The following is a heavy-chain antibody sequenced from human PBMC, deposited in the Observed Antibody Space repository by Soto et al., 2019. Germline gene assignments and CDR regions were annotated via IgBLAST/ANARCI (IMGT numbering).Heavy chain of an antibody. J-gene: IGHJ5*02. CDR3: ARDPRGVVTPNWFDP. D-gene: IGHD3-3*01. CDR1: GYTFTSYG. Sequence: QVQLVQSGAEVKKPGASVKVSCKASGYTFTSYGISWVRQAPGQGLEWMGWISAYNGNTNYAQKLQGRVTMTTDTSTSAAYMELRSLRSDDTAVYFCARDPRGVVTPNWFDPWGQGTLVTVSS. V-gene: IGHV1-18*04. CDR2: ISAYNGNT.